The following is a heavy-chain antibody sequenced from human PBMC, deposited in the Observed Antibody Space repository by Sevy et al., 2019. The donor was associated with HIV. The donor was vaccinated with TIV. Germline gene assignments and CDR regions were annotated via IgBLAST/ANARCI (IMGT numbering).Heavy chain of an antibody. D-gene: IGHD2-2*01. V-gene: IGHV3-21*01. CDR1: GITFSTSV. CDR3: MRASLLGYCSTTSCYYAFDI. Sequence: GGSLRLSCNASGITFSTSVMNWVRQSPDRGLEWVSSISGDTYYTHYADSMRGRFIVSRDNAKNSLFLEMNSLTVEDTAVYYCMRASLLGYCSTTSCYYAFDIWGPGTVVTVS. J-gene: IGHJ3*02. CDR2: ISGDTYYT.